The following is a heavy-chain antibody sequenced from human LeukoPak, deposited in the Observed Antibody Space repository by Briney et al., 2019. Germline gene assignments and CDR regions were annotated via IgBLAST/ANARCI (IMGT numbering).Heavy chain of an antibody. J-gene: IGHJ5*01. CDR3: ATDGGWGRFES. V-gene: IGHV3-7*03. CDR1: GFTFSRYW. D-gene: IGHD3-16*01. Sequence: GGSLRLSCVDSGFTFSRYWMTWVRQAPGKGLEWVANINEDGSTKSSVVSVKGRFTISRDNAKKSLYLQMNSLRVDDTAVYYCATDGGWGRFESWGQGTLVIVSS. CDR2: INEDGSTK.